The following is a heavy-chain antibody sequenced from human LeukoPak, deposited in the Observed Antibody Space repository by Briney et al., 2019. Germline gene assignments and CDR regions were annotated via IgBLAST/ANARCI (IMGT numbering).Heavy chain of an antibody. D-gene: IGHD4-17*01. J-gene: IGHJ1*01. V-gene: IGHV4-59*12. CDR2: IYYSGST. CDR3: ASLDYGGNSQYFQH. Sequence: TSETLSLTCAVYGGSFSGYYWSWIRQPPGKGLEWIGYIYYSGSTNYNPSLKSRVTISVDTSKNQFSLKLSSVTAADTAVYYCASLDYGGNSQYFQHWGQGTLVTVSS. CDR1: GGSFSGYY.